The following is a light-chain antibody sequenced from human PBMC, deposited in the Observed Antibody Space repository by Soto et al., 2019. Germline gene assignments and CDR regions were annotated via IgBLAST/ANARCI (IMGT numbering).Light chain of an antibody. CDR1: QSVSSSY. CDR3: QQYDSSPLT. J-gene: IGKJ4*01. Sequence: IVLTQSQGTLSLSPGERATLSCRASQSVSSSYLAWYQQKPGQAPRLLIHGASSRATGIPDRFSGSGSVTDFTLTISRLEPEDFAVYYCQQYDSSPLTFGGGTKVEIK. V-gene: IGKV3-20*01. CDR2: GAS.